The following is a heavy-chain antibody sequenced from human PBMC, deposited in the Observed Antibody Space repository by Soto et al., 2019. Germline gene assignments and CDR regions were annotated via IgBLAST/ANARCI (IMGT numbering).Heavy chain of an antibody. CDR2: ISKSDYT. CDR3: AREDSIIIPAVSDF. D-gene: IGHD2-2*01. J-gene: IGHJ4*02. CDR1: GFAFNNYG. V-gene: IGHV3-21*01. Sequence: GGSLRLSCTVSGFAFNNYGINWVRQAPGQGLEWVSSISKSDYTYYSDSVKGRFTISRDNAKNSVSLQMNTLRVEDTAVYYCAREDSIIIPAVSDFWGQGTLVTLSS.